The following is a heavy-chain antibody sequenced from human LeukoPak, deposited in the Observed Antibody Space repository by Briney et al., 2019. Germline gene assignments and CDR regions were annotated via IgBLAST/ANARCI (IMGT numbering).Heavy chain of an antibody. CDR2: IYTSGSA. Sequence: SQTLSLTCTVTGCSISSGSYYWSWIRQPAGKGLEWLGRIYTSGSANYNPSLKSRVTISVDTSKSQFSLKLSSVTAADTAVYYCARGFSTYYYDSSGYYYIRDWGQGTLVTVSS. J-gene: IGHJ4*02. CDR3: ARGFSTYYYDSSGYYYIRD. CDR1: GCSISSGSYY. D-gene: IGHD3-22*01. V-gene: IGHV4-61*02.